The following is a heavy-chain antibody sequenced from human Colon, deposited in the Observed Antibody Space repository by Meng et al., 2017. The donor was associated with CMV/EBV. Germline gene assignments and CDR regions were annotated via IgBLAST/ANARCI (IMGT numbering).Heavy chain of an antibody. CDR1: GFTFPEYA. D-gene: IGHD3-16*01. CDR2: ISWNSQST. J-gene: IGHJ6*02. Sequence: SLKISCAASGFTFPEYAMHWVRQVPGKGLEWVAGISWNSQSTGYADSVKGRFTISRDNADNSLYLQMNSLRAKGTAVYYCAKGGGMKGAYYYLFYGLDVWGQGTPVTVSS. CDR3: AKGGGMKGAYYYLFYGLDV. V-gene: IGHV3-9*01.